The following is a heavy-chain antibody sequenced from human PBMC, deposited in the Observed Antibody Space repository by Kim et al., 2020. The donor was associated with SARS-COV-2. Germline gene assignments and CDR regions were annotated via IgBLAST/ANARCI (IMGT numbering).Heavy chain of an antibody. CDR2: NT. V-gene: IGHV1-18*01. D-gene: IGHD2-21*01. J-gene: IGHJ4*02. Sequence: NTNYAQKLQGRVTMTTDTSTSTAYMELRSLRSDDTAVYYCARYGGANDYWGQGTLVTVSS. CDR3: ARYGGANDY.